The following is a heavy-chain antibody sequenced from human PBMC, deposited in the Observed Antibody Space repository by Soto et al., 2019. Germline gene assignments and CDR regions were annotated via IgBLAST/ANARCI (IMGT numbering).Heavy chain of an antibody. V-gene: IGHV5-51*01. Sequence: PGESLKISCKTSGYSFTSYWIAWVRQMPGKGLEWMGIIYPGGSDTRYSPSFEGQVTISADKSINTAFLQWSSLRASDTAMYYCASQDYGGDPLRYWGRGTLVTVSS. CDR1: GYSFTSYW. D-gene: IGHD4-17*01. CDR2: IYPGGSDT. CDR3: ASQDYGGDPLRY. J-gene: IGHJ4*02.